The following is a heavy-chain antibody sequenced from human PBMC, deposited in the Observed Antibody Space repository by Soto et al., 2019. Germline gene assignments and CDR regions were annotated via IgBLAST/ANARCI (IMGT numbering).Heavy chain of an antibody. CDR2: INHSGST. V-gene: IGHV4-34*01. CDR1: GLSFSGYY. CDR3: ASYVAVAGSNWFDP. D-gene: IGHD6-19*01. J-gene: IGHJ5*02. Sequence: PSETLSLTCAVYGLSFSGYYWSWIRQPPGKGLEWIGEINHSGSTNYNPSLKSRVTISVDTSKNQFSLKLSSVTAADTAVYYCASYVAVAGSNWFDPWGQGTLVTVSS.